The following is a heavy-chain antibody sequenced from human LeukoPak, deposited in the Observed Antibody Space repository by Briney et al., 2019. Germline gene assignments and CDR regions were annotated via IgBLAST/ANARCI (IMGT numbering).Heavy chain of an antibody. D-gene: IGHD7-27*01. CDR3: ARGDVTGEGDY. Sequence: GGSLRLSCAASGFTFSSYAMHWVRQAPGKGLEWVAVISYDGSNEYYADSVKGRFTISRDNSKNTLYLQMNSLRAEDTAVYFCARGDVTGEGDYWGQGTLVTVSS. J-gene: IGHJ4*02. CDR2: ISYDGSNE. V-gene: IGHV3-30-3*01. CDR1: GFTFSSYA.